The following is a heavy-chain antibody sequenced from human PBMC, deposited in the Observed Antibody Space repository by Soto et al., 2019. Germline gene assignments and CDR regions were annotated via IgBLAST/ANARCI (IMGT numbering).Heavy chain of an antibody. Sequence: QVQLQESGPGLVKPSETLSLTCTVSGGSISSYYWSWIRQPPGKGLEWIGYIYYSGSTNYNPSLKSRVTLSVDTSKNQFSLKLSSVTAADTAVYYCARLMLGDYFDYWGQGTLVTVSS. CDR3: ARLMLGDYFDY. CDR1: GGSISSYY. CDR2: IYYSGST. V-gene: IGHV4-59*08. D-gene: IGHD3-10*02. J-gene: IGHJ4*02.